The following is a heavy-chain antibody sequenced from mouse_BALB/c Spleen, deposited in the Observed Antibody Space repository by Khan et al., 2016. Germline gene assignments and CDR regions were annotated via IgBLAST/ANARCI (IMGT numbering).Heavy chain of an antibody. V-gene: IGHV2-3*01. CDR2: IWGDGST. Sequence: VKLLESGPGLVAPSQSLSITCTVSGFSLTSYGVNWVRQPPGKGLEWLGVIWGDGSTNFHSTLKSRLIISKDNSRRQVFLKLNSLQTDDTATYDCAKFTPDYYSMDYWGQGTSVTVSS. CDR1: GFSLTSYG. J-gene: IGHJ4*01. D-gene: IGHD1-1*01. CDR3: AKFTPDYYSMDY.